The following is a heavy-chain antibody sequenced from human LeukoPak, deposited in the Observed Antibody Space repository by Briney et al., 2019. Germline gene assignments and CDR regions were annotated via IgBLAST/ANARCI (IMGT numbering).Heavy chain of an antibody. Sequence: SETLSLTCTVSGGSISSTSYYWGWIRQPPGKGLEWIGSFYYSGSPKYNPSLKSRVTLSLDTSKNQFSLRLTSVTAADTAVYYCARLDTAVAPDYWGQGTLVTVSS. CDR2: FYYSGSP. CDR3: ARLDTAVAPDY. J-gene: IGHJ4*02. D-gene: IGHD5-18*01. V-gene: IGHV4-39*07. CDR1: GGSISSTSYY.